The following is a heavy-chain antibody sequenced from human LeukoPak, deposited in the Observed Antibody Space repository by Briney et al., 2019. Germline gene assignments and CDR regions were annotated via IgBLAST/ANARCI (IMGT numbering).Heavy chain of an antibody. V-gene: IGHV1-18*01. J-gene: IGHJ4*02. CDR1: GYTFTNYY. Sequence: ASVKVSCKPSGYTFTNYYISWVRQAPGQRLEWMGWISTHNGDTNYAQNLQGRVTMTTDTSTSTAYMELRSLRSDDTAVYYCARSVSPYYFDYWGQGTLVTVSS. CDR3: ARSVSPYYFDY. CDR2: ISTHNGDT.